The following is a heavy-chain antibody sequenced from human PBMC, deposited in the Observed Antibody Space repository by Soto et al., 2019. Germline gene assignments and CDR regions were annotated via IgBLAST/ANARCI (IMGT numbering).Heavy chain of an antibody. D-gene: IGHD6-19*01. V-gene: IGHV1-18*01. CDR1: GYTFTSYG. CDR3: ATDSSGGDAFDI. CDR2: ISAYNGNT. J-gene: IGHJ3*02. Sequence: ASVKVSCKASGYTFTSYGISWVRQAPGQGLEWMGWISAYNGNTNYAQKLQGRVTMTTDTSTSTAYMELSSLRSEDTAVYYCATDSSGGDAFDIWGQGTMVTVSS.